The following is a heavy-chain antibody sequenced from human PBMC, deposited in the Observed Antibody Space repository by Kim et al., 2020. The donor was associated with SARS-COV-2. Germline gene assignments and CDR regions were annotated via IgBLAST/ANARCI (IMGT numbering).Heavy chain of an antibody. V-gene: IGHV4-39*01. CDR3: ARHKIEVGNWNLNWFDP. CDR1: GGSISSSSYY. CDR2: IYYSGST. Sequence: SETLSLTCTVSGGSISSSSYYWGWIRQPPGKGLEWIGSIYYSGSTYYNPSLKSRVTISVDTSKNQFSLKLSSVTAADTAVYYCARHKIEVGNWNLNWFDPWGQGTLVTVSS. J-gene: IGHJ5*02. D-gene: IGHD1-1*01.